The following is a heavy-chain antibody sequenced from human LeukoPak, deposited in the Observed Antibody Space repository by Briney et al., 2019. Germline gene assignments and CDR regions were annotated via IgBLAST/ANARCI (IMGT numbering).Heavy chain of an antibody. Sequence: SVKVSCKASGGTFTNYAISWVRQAPGQGLEWMGRIVPILGIANYAQEFQGRLIITADKATSSAYMELSSLRSEDTAVYYCARDQGDNSYGYDAIWYAFDVWGQGTMVTVSS. J-gene: IGHJ3*01. CDR1: GGTFTNYA. V-gene: IGHV1-69*04. CDR3: ARDQGDNSYGYDAIWYAFDV. CDR2: IVPILGIA. D-gene: IGHD5-18*01.